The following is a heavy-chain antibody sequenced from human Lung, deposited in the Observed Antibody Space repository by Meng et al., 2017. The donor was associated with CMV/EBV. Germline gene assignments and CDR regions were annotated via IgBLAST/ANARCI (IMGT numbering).Heavy chain of an antibody. D-gene: IGHD6-19*01. V-gene: IGHV7-4-1*02. Sequence: QVQLVRSGSELKKPGASAKVSCKASGYTFTRYPMNWVRQAPGQGLAWMGWISTNTGNPTYAQGFTGRFVFSVDTSVSTAYLQISSLKAEDTAVYYCGTLKYTSGFYGPAYWGQGALVTVSS. J-gene: IGHJ4*02. CDR2: ISTNTGNP. CDR1: GYTFTRYP. CDR3: GTLKYTSGFYGPAY.